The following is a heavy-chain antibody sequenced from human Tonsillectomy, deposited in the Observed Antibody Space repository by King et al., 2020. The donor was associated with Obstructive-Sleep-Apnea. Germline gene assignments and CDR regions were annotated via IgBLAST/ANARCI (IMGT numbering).Heavy chain of an antibody. CDR3: ARDDSSSLFGSYGTDV. V-gene: IGHV3-21*01. CDR2: ISSTSTYI. Sequence: VQLVESGGGLVKPGGSLRLSCAASGFTFSSYNMNWVRQAPGKGLEWVSSISSTSTYIYYADSVKGRFTISRDNAKNSVYLQMNSLRAEDTAVYYCARDDSSSLFGSYGTDVWGQGTTVTVSS. CDR1: GFTFSSYN. D-gene: IGHD6-13*01. J-gene: IGHJ6*02.